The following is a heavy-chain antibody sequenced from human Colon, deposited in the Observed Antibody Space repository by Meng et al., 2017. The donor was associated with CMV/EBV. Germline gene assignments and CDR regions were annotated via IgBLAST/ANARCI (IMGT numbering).Heavy chain of an antibody. CDR2: ITWTSGST. Sequence: SLKISCVASGFAFSESGMHWIRQSPGKGLEWVAGITWTSGSTGYADSVRGRFTISRDHAKNSLYLQMNSLRLEDTALYYCAKDLSNYASLPMDFWGQGTPVTVSS. V-gene: IGHV3-9*01. CDR1: GFAFSESG. D-gene: IGHD4-11*01. J-gene: IGHJ4*02. CDR3: AKDLSNYASLPMDF.